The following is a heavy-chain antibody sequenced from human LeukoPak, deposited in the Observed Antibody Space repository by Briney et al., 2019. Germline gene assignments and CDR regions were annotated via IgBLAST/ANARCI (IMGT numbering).Heavy chain of an antibody. D-gene: IGHD3-22*01. Sequence: PGGSLRLSCAASGFTFSSYNMNWVRQAPGKGLEWVSYISSSGSAIYYADSVKGRFTISRDNSKNTLYLQMNSLRAEDTAVYYCARESRSITMIVVVNDAFDIWGQGTMVTVSS. CDR1: GFTFSSYN. V-gene: IGHV3-48*01. CDR3: ARESRSITMIVVVNDAFDI. CDR2: ISSSGSAI. J-gene: IGHJ3*02.